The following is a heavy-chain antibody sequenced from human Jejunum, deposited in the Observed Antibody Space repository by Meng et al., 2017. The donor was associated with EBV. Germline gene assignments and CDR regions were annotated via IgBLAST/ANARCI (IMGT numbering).Heavy chain of an antibody. Sequence: QWHLQVSDPGLVKPSGTLSLTCAVSGDSSDSRNGWSWVRQSPERGLEWIGEIYYSGSTNYNPSLKSRVTILVDRSENHFSLHLSSVTAADTAVYYCVRGGDYCLVYWGQGTLVTVSS. D-gene: IGHD2-21*02. CDR3: VRGGDYCLVY. V-gene: IGHV4-4*02. J-gene: IGHJ4*02. CDR1: GDSSDSRNG. CDR2: IYYSGST.